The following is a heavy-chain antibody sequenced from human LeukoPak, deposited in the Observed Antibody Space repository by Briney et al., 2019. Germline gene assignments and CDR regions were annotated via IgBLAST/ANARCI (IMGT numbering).Heavy chain of an antibody. Sequence: PGGSLRLSCAASGFTFSSYGMHWVRQAPGKGLEWVAFIRYDGSNKYYADSVKGRFTISRDNSKNTLYLQMNSLRAEDTAVYYCAKALDSSSWYGIEYFQHWGQGTLVTVSS. V-gene: IGHV3-30*02. CDR3: AKALDSSSWYGIEYFQH. J-gene: IGHJ1*01. CDR1: GFTFSSYG. CDR2: IRYDGSNK. D-gene: IGHD6-13*01.